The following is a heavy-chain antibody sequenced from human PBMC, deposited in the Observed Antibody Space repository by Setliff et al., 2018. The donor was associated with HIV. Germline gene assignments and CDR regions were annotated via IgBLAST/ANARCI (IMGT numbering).Heavy chain of an antibody. CDR2: INHSAST. D-gene: IGHD2-15*01. CDR3: ARDDIVVVVAASRVDDAFDI. J-gene: IGHJ3*02. V-gene: IGHV4-34*01. CDR1: GGSFSDNY. Sequence: SETLSLTCSVYGGSFSDNYWTWIRQSPGKGLEWIGEINHSASTNYNASLKSRLIISVDTSKKQFSLRLSSLTAADTAVYYCARDDIVVVVAASRVDDAFDIWGQGTMVTVSS.